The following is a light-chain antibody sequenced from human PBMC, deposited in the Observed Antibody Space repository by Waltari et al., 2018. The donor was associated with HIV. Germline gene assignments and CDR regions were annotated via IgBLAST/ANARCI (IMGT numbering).Light chain of an antibody. CDR1: ELGDKY. Sequence: SYEVTQPPSVAVSPGQTASITCSGYELGDKYTCWYQLKPGQSPLLVIYQDDKRPSGIPARFSASSSGHTATLTISGTLPMDEADYYCQAWGSTTSGVFGRGTKLTVL. V-gene: IGLV3-1*01. J-gene: IGLJ2*01. CDR3: QAWGSTTSGV. CDR2: QDD.